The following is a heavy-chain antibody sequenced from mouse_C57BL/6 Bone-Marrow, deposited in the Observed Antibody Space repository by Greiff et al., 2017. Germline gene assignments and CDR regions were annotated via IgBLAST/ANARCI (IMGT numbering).Heavy chain of an antibody. Sequence: QVQLQQPGAELVKPGASVKLSCKASGYTFTSYWMHWAKQRPGQGLEWIGMIHPNSGSTNYNEKFKSKATLTVDKSSSTAYMQLSSLTSEDSAVYYCARRLRQLRQYYFDYWGQGTTLTVSS. V-gene: IGHV1-64*01. CDR2: IHPNSGST. D-gene: IGHD3-2*02. CDR3: ARRLRQLRQYYFDY. J-gene: IGHJ2*01. CDR1: GYTFTSYW.